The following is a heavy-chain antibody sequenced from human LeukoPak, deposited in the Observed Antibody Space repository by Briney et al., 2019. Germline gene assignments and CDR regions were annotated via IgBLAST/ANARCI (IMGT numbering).Heavy chain of an antibody. Sequence: SGGSLRLSCAASGFTFSTYAMSWVRQAPGKGLEWVSLISGSGGSTYYTDSVKGRFTISRDNSKNTLYLHMNSLRAVDTAIYYCAKERLTTTAFDYWGQGTLVTVSS. V-gene: IGHV3-23*01. J-gene: IGHJ4*02. D-gene: IGHD4-17*01. CDR3: AKERLTTTAFDY. CDR1: GFTFSTYA. CDR2: ISGSGGST.